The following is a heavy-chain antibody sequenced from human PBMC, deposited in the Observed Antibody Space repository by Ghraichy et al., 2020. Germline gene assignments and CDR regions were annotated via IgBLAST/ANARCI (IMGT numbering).Heavy chain of an antibody. Sequence: QTLSLTCTFSGFSLSTSGMCVSWIRQPPGKALEWLALIDWDDDKYYSTSLKTRLTISKDTSKNQVVLTMTNMDPVDTATYYCARTLRRDIVGATGGFDYWCQGTLVTVSS. D-gene: IGHD1-26*01. CDR2: IDWDDDK. V-gene: IGHV2-70*01. J-gene: IGHJ4*02. CDR3: ARTLRRDIVGATGGFDY. CDR1: GFSLSTSGMC.